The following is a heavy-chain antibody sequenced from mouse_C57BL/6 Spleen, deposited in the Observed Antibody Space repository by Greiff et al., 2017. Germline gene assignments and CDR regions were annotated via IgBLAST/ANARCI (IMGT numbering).Heavy chain of an antibody. CDR1: GYSITSGYY. V-gene: IGHV3-6*01. CDR2: ISYDGSN. Sequence: DVQLQESGPGLVKPSQSLSLTCSVTGYSITSGYYWNWIRQFPGNKLEWMGYISYDGSNNYNPSLKNRISITRDTSKNQFFLKLNSVTTEDTATYYCARDQGSSHYYAMDYWGQGTSVTVSS. J-gene: IGHJ4*01. D-gene: IGHD1-1*01. CDR3: ARDQGSSHYYAMDY.